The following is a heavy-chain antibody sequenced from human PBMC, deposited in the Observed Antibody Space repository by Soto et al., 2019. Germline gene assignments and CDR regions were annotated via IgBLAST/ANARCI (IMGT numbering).Heavy chain of an antibody. D-gene: IGHD1-7*01. V-gene: IGHV3-48*02. Sequence: GSLRLSCAASGFTFRNYAMTWVRQAPRKGLEWVSTISSSSITIYYADSLKGRFTISRDNAKNSLYLQMNSLRDEDTAVYYCARERTGTTDYWGQGTLVTVSS. J-gene: IGHJ4*02. CDR2: ISSSSITI. CDR1: GFTFRNYA. CDR3: ARERTGTTDY.